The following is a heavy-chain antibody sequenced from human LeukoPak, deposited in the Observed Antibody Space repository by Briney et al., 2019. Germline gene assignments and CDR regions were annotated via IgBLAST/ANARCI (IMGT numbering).Heavy chain of an antibody. V-gene: IGHV3-53*01. D-gene: IGHD4/OR15-4a*01. CDR2: IYSDNT. Sequence: GGSLRLSCTVSGFTVSSNSMSWVRQAPGKGLEWVSFIYSDNTHYSDSVKGRFTISRDNSKNTLYLQMNSLRAEDTAAYYCAGRAGAYSHPYDYWGQGTLVTVSS. CDR1: GFTVSSNS. J-gene: IGHJ4*02. CDR3: AGRAGAYSHPYDY.